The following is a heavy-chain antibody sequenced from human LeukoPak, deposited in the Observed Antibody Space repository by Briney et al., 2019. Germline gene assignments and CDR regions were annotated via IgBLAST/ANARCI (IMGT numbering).Heavy chain of an antibody. CDR1: GGSISSYY. J-gene: IGHJ6*03. Sequence: PSETLSLTCTVSGGSISSYYWSWIRQPPGKGLEWIGYIYYSGSTNYNPSLKSRVTISVDTSKNQFSLKLSSVTAADTAVYYCARDNSVAYMDVWGKGTTVTVSS. D-gene: IGHD6-19*01. CDR2: IYYSGST. CDR3: ARDNSVAYMDV. V-gene: IGHV4-59*01.